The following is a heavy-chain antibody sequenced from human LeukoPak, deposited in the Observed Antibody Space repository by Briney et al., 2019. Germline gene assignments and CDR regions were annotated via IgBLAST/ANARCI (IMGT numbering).Heavy chain of an antibody. CDR2: IKQDGSQK. V-gene: IGHV3-7*03. Sequence: GGSLRLSCAASGFTFSSCWMSWVRQAPGKGLEWVANIKQDGSQKYYVDSVKGRFTISRDNAKNSLYLQMNSLRAEDTAMYYCTCPSAAGPNWGQGTLVTVSS. CDR1: GFTFSSCW. J-gene: IGHJ4*02. CDR3: TCPSAAGPN. D-gene: IGHD6-13*01.